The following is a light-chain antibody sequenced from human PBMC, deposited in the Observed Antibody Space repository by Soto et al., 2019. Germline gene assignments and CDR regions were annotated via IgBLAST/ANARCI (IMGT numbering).Light chain of an antibody. CDR3: QTWGTATVV. Sequence: QSVLTQSPSASASLGASVRLTCTLSSGHSTNAIAWYQLQPEKGPRYLMNLKDDGSHITGDGIPDRFSGSSSGAERYLTISSLQSEDEADYYCQTWGTATVVFGGGTKVTVL. J-gene: IGLJ2*01. CDR2: LKDDGSH. V-gene: IGLV4-69*01. CDR1: SGHSTNA.